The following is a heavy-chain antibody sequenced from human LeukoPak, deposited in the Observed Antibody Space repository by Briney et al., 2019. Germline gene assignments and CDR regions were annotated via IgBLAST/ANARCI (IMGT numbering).Heavy chain of an antibody. J-gene: IGHJ4*02. CDR3: AKASTGYCSGGSCYSFDY. V-gene: IGHV3-23*01. Sequence: PGASLRLSCAASGFTFSSYAMSWVRQAPGKGLEWVSAISGSGGSTYYADSVKGRFTISRDNSKNTLYLQMNSLRAEDAAVYYCAKASTGYCSGGSCYSFDYWGQGTLVTVSS. CDR1: GFTFSSYA. D-gene: IGHD2-15*01. CDR2: ISGSGGST.